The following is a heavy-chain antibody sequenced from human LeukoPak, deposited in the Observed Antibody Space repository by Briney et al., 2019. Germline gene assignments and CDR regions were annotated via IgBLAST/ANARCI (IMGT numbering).Heavy chain of an antibody. CDR2: ISGSGGST. Sequence: GGSLRLSCAASGFTVSSYAMSWVRQAPGKGLEWVSAISGSGGSTYYADSVKGRFTTSRDNSKNTLYLQMNSLRAEDTAVYYCARSSDFWNYWGQGTLVTVSS. V-gene: IGHV3-23*01. CDR3: ARSSDFWNY. J-gene: IGHJ4*02. D-gene: IGHD3-3*01. CDR1: GFTVSSYA.